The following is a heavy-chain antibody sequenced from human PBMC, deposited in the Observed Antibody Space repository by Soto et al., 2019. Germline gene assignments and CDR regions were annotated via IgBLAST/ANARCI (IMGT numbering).Heavy chain of an antibody. CDR1: RFSVSDNR. Sequence: XGSLRLSSTASRFSVSDNRVNWVRQAPGKGLEWISYISSTGDLILYADSVKGRFTIARDIARNSLYLQMDSLRDEDSAVYYCAKWAIAVGGEGVWGQGTLVTVSS. CDR2: ISSTGDLI. V-gene: IGHV3-48*02. D-gene: IGHD2-21*01. CDR3: AKWAIAVGGEGV. J-gene: IGHJ4*02.